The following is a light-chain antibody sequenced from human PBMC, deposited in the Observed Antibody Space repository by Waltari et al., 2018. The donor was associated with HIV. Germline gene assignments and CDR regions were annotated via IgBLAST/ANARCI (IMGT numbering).Light chain of an antibody. J-gene: IGLJ3*02. CDR2: ENM. Sequence: QSVLTQPPSVSAAPGQKVTISCSGSISNIGDNYLSWFQQLPGTAPKLLSYENMKRPSGIPDRFSGSTSGTSATLGITGLQTGDEADYYCGTWDSNLSAWVFGGGTKLTVL. CDR3: GTWDSNLSAWV. V-gene: IGLV1-51*02. CDR1: ISNIGDNY.